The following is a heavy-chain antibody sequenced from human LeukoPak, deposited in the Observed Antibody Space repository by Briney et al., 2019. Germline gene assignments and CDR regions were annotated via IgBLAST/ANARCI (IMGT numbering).Heavy chain of an antibody. J-gene: IGHJ5*02. CDR2: ISSGSHYI. V-gene: IGHV3-21*01. CDR1: GFTFSSCT. CDR3: ATPPLVTWFDP. Sequence: GGSLRLSCVASGFTFSSCTMNWARQAPGRGLEWVSSISSGSHYIDYADSVRGRFTISRDNAENSLHLHMSSLRAEDTAVYYCATPPLVTWFDPWGQGTLVTVSS. D-gene: IGHD4-23*01.